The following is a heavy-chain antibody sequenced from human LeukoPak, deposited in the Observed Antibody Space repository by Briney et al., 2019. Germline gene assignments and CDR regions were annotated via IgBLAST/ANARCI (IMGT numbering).Heavy chain of an antibody. Sequence: PGGSLRLSCAASGFTFSSYWMYWVRQVPGKGLEWVSRITSDGSDTTYADSVKGRFTISRDNAKNTLYLQMNSLRVEDTAVYYCARAALTTWHHDHWGQGTLVTVSS. V-gene: IGHV3-74*03. CDR1: GFTFSSYW. CDR3: ARAALTTWHHDH. D-gene: IGHD4-11*01. CDR2: ITSDGSDT. J-gene: IGHJ4*02.